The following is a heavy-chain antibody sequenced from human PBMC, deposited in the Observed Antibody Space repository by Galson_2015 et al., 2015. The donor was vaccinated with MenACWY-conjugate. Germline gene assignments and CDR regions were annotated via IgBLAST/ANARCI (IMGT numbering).Heavy chain of an antibody. Sequence: SLRLSCAASGFTFSSYGMHWVRQAPGKGLEWVAVIWYDGSNKYYADSVKGRFTISRDNSKNTPYLQMNSLRAEDTAVYYCARDLGDYYDSSGYGFQHWGQGTLVTVSS. CDR3: ARDLGDYYDSSGYGFQH. D-gene: IGHD3-22*01. V-gene: IGHV3-33*08. J-gene: IGHJ1*01. CDR2: IWYDGSNK. CDR1: GFTFSSYG.